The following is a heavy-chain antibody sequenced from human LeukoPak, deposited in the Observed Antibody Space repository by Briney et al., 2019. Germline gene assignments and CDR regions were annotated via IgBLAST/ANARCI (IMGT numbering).Heavy chain of an antibody. D-gene: IGHD5-18*01. CDR2: IGGGEDRT. CDR3: AKDPDVDTAMVWSDY. Sequence: GGSLRLSCVASGFTFRNYAMNWVRQAPGKGLEWVSTIGGGEDRTYYADSVKGRFTISRDNSKNTLYLQMNSLRAEDTAVYYCAKDPDVDTAMVWSDYWGQGTLVTVSS. V-gene: IGHV3-23*01. CDR1: GFTFRNYA. J-gene: IGHJ4*02.